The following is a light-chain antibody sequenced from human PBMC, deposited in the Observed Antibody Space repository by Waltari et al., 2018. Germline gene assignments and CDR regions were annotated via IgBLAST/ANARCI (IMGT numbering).Light chain of an antibody. V-gene: IGKV3-20*01. J-gene: IGKJ4*01. CDR2: GTS. CDR3: QQYDGEVVT. CDR1: QSVTSIS. Sequence: EIVLTQSPGTLSLSPGERATLSCRASQSVTSISLTWYQKKVGQAPRPIIHGTSSRATGIPDRFSGSGSGTEFTLTISRLEPEDFAVYYCQQYDGEVVTFGGGTKVEI.